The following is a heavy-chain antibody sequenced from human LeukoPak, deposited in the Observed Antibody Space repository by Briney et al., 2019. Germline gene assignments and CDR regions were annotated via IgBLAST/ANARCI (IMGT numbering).Heavy chain of an antibody. Sequence: ASVKVSCKVSGYTLTELSMHWVRQAPGKGLEWMGGFDPEEGETIYAQKFQGRVTMTEDTSTDTAYMELSSLRSEDTAVYYCATVKYYDILTGYYSSPYYFDYWGQGTLVTVSS. CDR2: FDPEEGET. J-gene: IGHJ4*02. V-gene: IGHV1-24*01. D-gene: IGHD3-9*01. CDR3: ATVKYYDILTGYYSSPYYFDY. CDR1: GYTLTELS.